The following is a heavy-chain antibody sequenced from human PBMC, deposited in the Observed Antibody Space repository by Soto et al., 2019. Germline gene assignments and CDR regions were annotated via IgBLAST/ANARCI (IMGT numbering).Heavy chain of an antibody. J-gene: IGHJ4*02. CDR1: GASLSSISYY. CDR3: SSRHCSSGSCYNPGIDS. D-gene: IGHD2-15*01. V-gene: IGHV4-39*01. CDR2: IFFTGNI. Sequence: SETLSLTCTVSGASLSSISYYWGWIRQPPGKGLEWVGSIFFTGNIYYNPSLKSRVTISVDTSRNQFSLMVNSVTAADTAVYYCSSRHCSSGSCYNPGIDSWGQGALVTVSS.